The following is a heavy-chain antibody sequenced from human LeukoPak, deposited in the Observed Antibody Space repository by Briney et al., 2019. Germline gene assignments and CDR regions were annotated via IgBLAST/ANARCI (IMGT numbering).Heavy chain of an antibody. D-gene: IGHD1-1*01. CDR2: ISSSSSYI. J-gene: IGHJ6*02. CDR1: GFTFSSYS. CDR3: ARDPERPLYYYYGMDV. V-gene: IGHV3-21*01. Sequence: GGSLRLSCAASGFTFSSYSMNWVRQAPGKGLEWVSSISSSSSYIYYADSVKGRFTISRDNAKNSLYLQMNSLRAEDTAVYYCARDPERPLYYYYGMDVWGQGTTVTVSS.